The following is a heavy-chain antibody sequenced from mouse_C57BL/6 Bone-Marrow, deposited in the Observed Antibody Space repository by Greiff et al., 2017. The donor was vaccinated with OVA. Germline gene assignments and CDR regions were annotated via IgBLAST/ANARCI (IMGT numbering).Heavy chain of an antibody. V-gene: IGHV1-82*01. J-gene: IGHJ3*01. CDR3: ARPPYDYGSSYWFAY. CDR2: IYPGDGDT. D-gene: IGHD1-1*01. CDR1: GYAFSSSW. Sequence: VQLQQSGPELVKPGASVKISCKASGYAFSSSWMNWVKQRPGKGLEWIGRIYPGDGDTNYNGKFKGKATLTADTSSSTAYMQLSSLTSEDSAVYFCARPPYDYGSSYWFAYWGQGTLVTVSA.